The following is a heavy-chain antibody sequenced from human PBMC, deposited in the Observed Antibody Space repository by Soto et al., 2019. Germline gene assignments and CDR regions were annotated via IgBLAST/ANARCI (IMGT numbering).Heavy chain of an antibody. V-gene: IGHV6-1*01. Sequence: SLTGVVSCGGIVRISAVGNWIRQSPSRGLEWLGRSFDRSKWYNDYAVSLKGRIRINADTSKNQFSLQLNSVTPEDTAVYYCARVEDTKSEYYPGMAVWGHGTTVTVS. J-gene: IGHJ6*02. CDR2: SFDRSKWYN. CDR3: ARVEDTKSEYYPGMAV. CDR1: CGGIVRISAV. D-gene: IGHD2-8*01.